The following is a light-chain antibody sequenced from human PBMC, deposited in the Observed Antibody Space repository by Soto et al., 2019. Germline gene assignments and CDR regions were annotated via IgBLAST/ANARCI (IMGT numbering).Light chain of an antibody. J-gene: IGLJ3*02. V-gene: IGLV2-23*02. CDR3: CSYAGSDTWA. CDR1: RSDVGDYNL. CDR2: EVN. Sequence: QSALTQPASVSGSPGQSITISCAGTRSDVGDYNLVSWYQQYPGKAPKLMIHEVNKRPSGVSNRFSGSKSGNTASLTISGLQGEDEADYYCCSYAGSDTWAFGGGTKLTVL.